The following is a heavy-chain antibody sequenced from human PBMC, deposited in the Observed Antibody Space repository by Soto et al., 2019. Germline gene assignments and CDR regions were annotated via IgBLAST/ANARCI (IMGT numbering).Heavy chain of an antibody. Sequence: EVQLVQSGGGLAQPGKSLRLSCAASGFTFRKFWMHWVRQVPGKGPVWVSYISSDGTTTDYADSMKGRFTISRDNAKDTLYLQMDSLRAEDTAVYYCAIQDCTNDVCLEAAVTVGGALESWGQGTLVTVSS. J-gene: IGHJ1*01. CDR2: ISSDGTTT. D-gene: IGHD2-8*01. CDR1: GFTFRKFW. V-gene: IGHV3-74*01. CDR3: AIQDCTNDVCLEAAVTVGGALES.